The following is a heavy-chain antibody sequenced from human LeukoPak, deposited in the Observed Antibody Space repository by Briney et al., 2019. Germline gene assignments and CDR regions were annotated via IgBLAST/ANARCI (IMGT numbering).Heavy chain of an antibody. V-gene: IGHV1-69*04. D-gene: IGHD5-18*01. J-gene: IGHJ6*02. CDR3: ARVPQGYSYGFNYYYGMDV. CDR2: IIPILGIA. Sequence: SVKVSCKASGGTFSSYAISWVRQAPGQGLEWMGRIIPILGIANYAQKFQGRVTITADKSTSTAYMELSSLRSEDTAVYYCARVPQGYSYGFNYYYGMDVWGQGTTVTVSS. CDR1: GGTFSSYA.